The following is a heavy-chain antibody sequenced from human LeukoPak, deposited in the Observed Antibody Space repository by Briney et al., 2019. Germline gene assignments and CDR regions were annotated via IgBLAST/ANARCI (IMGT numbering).Heavy chain of an antibody. V-gene: IGHV1-69*13. Sequence: SVKVSCKASGYTFTSYAISWVRQAPGQGLEWMGGIIPIFGAANYAQKFQGRVTITAGESTSTAYMELSSLRSEDTAEYYCARDTYGSGSYYSYFDYWGQGTLVTVSS. CDR2: IIPIFGAA. CDR3: ARDTYGSGSYYSYFDY. D-gene: IGHD3-10*01. CDR1: GYTFTSYA. J-gene: IGHJ4*02.